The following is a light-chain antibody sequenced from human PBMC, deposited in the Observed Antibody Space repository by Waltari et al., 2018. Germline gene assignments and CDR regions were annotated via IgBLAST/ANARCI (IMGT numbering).Light chain of an antibody. CDR1: HYNIGNHY. V-gene: IGLV1-47*01. CDR3: ASWDGSLGGVI. CDR2: RNN. Sequence: QSVLSQPPSASGTPGQRGTISCSGSHYNIGNHYVYWYHQLPGTAPKLLIYRNNHRPSGVPDRFSGSKSGTSASLAISGLRSEDEADYYCASWDGSLGGVIFGGGTKLTVL. J-gene: IGLJ2*01.